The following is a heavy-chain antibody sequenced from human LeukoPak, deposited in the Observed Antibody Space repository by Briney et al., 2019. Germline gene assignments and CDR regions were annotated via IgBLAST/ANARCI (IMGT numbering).Heavy chain of an antibody. J-gene: IGHJ4*02. V-gene: IGHV4-39*01. CDR3: ARQYYDSTGYYYFDH. Sequence: SETLSLTCTVSGGSISGSSYYWGWIRQPPGKGLGWIGSLYYSGSTYYNPSLKSRVTISGDTSKSQFSLKLTSVTAADTAMYYCARQYYDSTGYYYFDHWGQGTLVTVSS. D-gene: IGHD3-22*01. CDR1: GGSISGSSYY. CDR2: LYYSGST.